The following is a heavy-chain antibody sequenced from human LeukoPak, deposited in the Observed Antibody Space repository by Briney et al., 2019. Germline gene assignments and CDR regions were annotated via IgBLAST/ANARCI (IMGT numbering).Heavy chain of an antibody. CDR1: GYTFTSYD. V-gene: IGHV1-8*01. J-gene: IGHJ5*02. CDR3: ARAGYSSSWYVWFDP. CDR2: MNPNSDNT. Sequence: ASVKVSCKASGYTFTSYDINWVRQATGQGLEWMGWMNPNSDNTGYAQKFQGRVTMTRNTSISTAYMELSSLRSEDTAVYYCARAGYSSSWYVWFDPWGQGTLVTVSS. D-gene: IGHD6-13*01.